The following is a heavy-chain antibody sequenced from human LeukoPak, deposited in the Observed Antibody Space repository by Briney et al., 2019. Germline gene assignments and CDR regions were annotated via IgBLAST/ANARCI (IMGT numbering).Heavy chain of an antibody. Sequence: ASVKVSCKASGYTFTGYYMHWVRQAPGQGLEWMGWINPNSGGTNYAQKFQGRVTMTRDTSISTAYMELSSLRAEDTALYYCAKVYYYGSGSYIDYWGQGALVTVSS. CDR3: AKVYYYGSGSYIDY. V-gene: IGHV1-2*02. J-gene: IGHJ4*02. D-gene: IGHD3-10*01. CDR1: GYTFTGYY. CDR2: INPNSGGT.